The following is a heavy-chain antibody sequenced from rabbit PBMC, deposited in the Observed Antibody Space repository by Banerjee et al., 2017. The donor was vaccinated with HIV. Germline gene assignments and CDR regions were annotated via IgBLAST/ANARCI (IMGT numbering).Heavy chain of an antibody. CDR3: ARRAGYADYGYPTGL. CDR1: GFSFSSSYY. V-gene: IGHV1S40*01. CDR2: INTGSGST. J-gene: IGHJ3*01. D-gene: IGHD6-1*01. Sequence: QSLEESGGDLVKPGASLTLTCTASGFSFSSSYYMCWVRQAPGKGLEWIACINTGSGSTSYASWAKGRFTISKTSSTTVTLQMTSLTAADTATYFCARRAGYADYGYPTGLWGQGTLVTVS.